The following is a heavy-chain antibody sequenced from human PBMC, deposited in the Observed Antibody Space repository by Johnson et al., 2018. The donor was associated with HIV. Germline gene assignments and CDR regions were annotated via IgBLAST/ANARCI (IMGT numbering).Heavy chain of an antibody. Sequence: VQLVESGGGLVQPGGSLRLSCAASGFTFSSYAMSWVRQAPGKGLEWVSVIYSGGSTYYADSVKGRFTISSDNSKNTLYLHMNSLRAYDTAVYYCARSLPGRGSYYAFDIWGQGTMVTVS. CDR1: GFTFSSYA. CDR3: ARSLPGRGSYYAFDI. V-gene: IGHV3-66*01. J-gene: IGHJ3*02. D-gene: IGHD1-26*01. CDR2: IYSGGST.